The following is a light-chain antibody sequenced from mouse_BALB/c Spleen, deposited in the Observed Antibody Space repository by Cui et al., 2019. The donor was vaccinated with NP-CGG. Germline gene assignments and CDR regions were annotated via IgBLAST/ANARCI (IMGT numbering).Light chain of an antibody. Sequence: QAVVTQESALTTSPGETVTLTCRSSIGAITTSNYANWVQEKPDHLFTGLIGGTNNRAPGVPARFSGSLIGDKAALTITGAQTDDEAIYFCVLWYSNHWVFGGGTKLTVL. V-gene: IGLV1*01. CDR3: VLWYSNHWV. CDR1: IGAITTSNY. J-gene: IGLJ1*01. CDR2: GTN.